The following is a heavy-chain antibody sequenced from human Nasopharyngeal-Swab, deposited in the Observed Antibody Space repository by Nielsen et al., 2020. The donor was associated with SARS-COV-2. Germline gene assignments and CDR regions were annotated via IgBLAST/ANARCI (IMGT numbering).Heavy chain of an antibody. CDR2: ISSSSSYT. D-gene: IGHD3-3*01. V-gene: IGHV3-11*05. CDR3: AKDPFYDFWSGYYFDY. J-gene: IGHJ4*02. Sequence: VRQMPGKGLEWVSYISSSSSYTNYADSVKGRFTISRDNAKNSLYLQMNSLRAEDTAVYYCAKDPFYDFWSGYYFDYWGQGTLVTVSS.